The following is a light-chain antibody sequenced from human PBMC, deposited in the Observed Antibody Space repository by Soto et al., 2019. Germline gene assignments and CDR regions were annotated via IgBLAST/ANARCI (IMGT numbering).Light chain of an antibody. J-gene: IGKJ2*01. V-gene: IGKV3-20*01. CDR1: QSVSSSF. CDR3: QQCTNWPPYT. Sequence: EIVLTQSPGTLSLSPGERATLSCRASQSVSSSFLAWYQQKPGQAPRLLIYGASNRATGIPDRFSGSGSGTDFTLTISRLEPEDFAVYYCQQCTNWPPYTFGQGTKLEIK. CDR2: GAS.